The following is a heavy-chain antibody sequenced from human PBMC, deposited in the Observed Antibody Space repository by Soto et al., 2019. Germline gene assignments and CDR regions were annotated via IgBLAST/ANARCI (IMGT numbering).Heavy chain of an antibody. CDR3: AREYYDFWSGYFP. Sequence: EVQLVESGRGLVQPGGSLRLSCAASGFTFSSYSMNWVRQAPGKGLEWVSYISSSSSTIYYADSVKGRFTISRDNAKNSLYLQMNSLRAEDTAVYYCAREYYDFWSGYFPWGQGTLVTVSS. CDR1: GFTFSSYS. D-gene: IGHD3-3*01. CDR2: ISSSSSTI. V-gene: IGHV3-48*01. J-gene: IGHJ4*02.